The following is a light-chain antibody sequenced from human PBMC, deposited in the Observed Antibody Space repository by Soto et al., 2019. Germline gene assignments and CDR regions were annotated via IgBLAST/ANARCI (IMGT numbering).Light chain of an antibody. Sequence: DIFLTQSPCTLSLSPVEGATLSCRASQSVSSSYLAWYQQKPGQAPRLLIYGASSRATGIPDRFSGSGSGTDFTLTISRLEPEDFAVYYCQQYGSSPLTFGGGTKVDIK. CDR1: QSVSSSY. CDR2: GAS. J-gene: IGKJ4*01. V-gene: IGKV3-20*01. CDR3: QQYGSSPLT.